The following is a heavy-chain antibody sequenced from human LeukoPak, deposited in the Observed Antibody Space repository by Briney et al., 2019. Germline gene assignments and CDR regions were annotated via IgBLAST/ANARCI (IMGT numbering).Heavy chain of an antibody. J-gene: IGHJ4*02. CDR3: ARRATGVAARPRGVFFDY. V-gene: IGHV4-39*07. D-gene: IGHD6-6*01. Sequence: SETLSLTCTVSGGSISSSSYYWGWIRQPPGKGLEWIGEINHSGSTNYNPSLKSRVTISVDTSKNQFSLKLSSVTAADTAVNYCARRATGVAARPRGVFFDYWGQGTLVTVSS. CDR2: INHSGST. CDR1: GGSISSSSYY.